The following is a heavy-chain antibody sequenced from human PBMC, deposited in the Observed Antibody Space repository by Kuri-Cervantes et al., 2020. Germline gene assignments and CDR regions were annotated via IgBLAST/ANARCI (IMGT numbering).Heavy chain of an antibody. Sequence: LSLTCAASGFTFSSYGMHWVRQAPGKGLEWVAVISYDGSNKYYADSVKGRFTISRDNSKNTLYLQMNSLRAEDTAVYYCARGALWFGDYRAYGMDVWGQGTTVTVSS. D-gene: IGHD3-10*01. V-gene: IGHV3-30*03. CDR2: ISYDGSNK. J-gene: IGHJ6*02. CDR3: ARGALWFGDYRAYGMDV. CDR1: GFTFSSYG.